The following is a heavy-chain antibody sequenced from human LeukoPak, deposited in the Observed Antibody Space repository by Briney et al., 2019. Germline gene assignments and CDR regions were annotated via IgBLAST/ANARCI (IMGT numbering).Heavy chain of an antibody. D-gene: IGHD3-22*01. J-gene: IGHJ4*02. V-gene: IGHV3-73*01. Sequence: GGSLTLSCAASGFTFSGSAMHWVRQASGKGLEWVGRIRSKGNNYATAYAASVKGRFTISRDDSKNTAYLQMNSLKTEDTAVYYCTRHYYDPHDYWGQGTLVTVSS. CDR3: TRHYYDPHDY. CDR2: IRSKGNNYAT. CDR1: GFTFSGSA.